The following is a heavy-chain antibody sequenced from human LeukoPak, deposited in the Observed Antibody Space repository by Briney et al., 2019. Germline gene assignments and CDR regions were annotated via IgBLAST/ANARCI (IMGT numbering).Heavy chain of an antibody. Sequence: GGSLRLSCAASGFTVSSKYMIWVRQAPGKGLEWVAVISYDGRDKNYVDPVKGRFTISRDNSKNTLYLQMNSLRAEDTAVYYCAKDHGDYDFDYWGQGTLVTVSS. V-gene: IGHV3-30*18. CDR1: GFTVSSKY. D-gene: IGHD4-17*01. CDR3: AKDHGDYDFDY. CDR2: ISYDGRDK. J-gene: IGHJ4*02.